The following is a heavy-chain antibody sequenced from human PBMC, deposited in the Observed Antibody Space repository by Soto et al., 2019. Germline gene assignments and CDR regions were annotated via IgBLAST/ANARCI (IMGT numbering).Heavy chain of an antibody. J-gene: IGHJ5*02. Sequence: SETLSLTCTVSGGSVSSNSYSWGWIRQSPGKGLEWIGTIYSTENTYYHPSLQSRVTISVDTSMNQFSLRLSSVTAADTAVYYCARSVTPWGQGTLVTVSS. CDR3: ARSVTP. V-gene: IGHV4-39*07. D-gene: IGHD3-10*01. CDR2: IYSTENT. CDR1: GGSVSSNSYS.